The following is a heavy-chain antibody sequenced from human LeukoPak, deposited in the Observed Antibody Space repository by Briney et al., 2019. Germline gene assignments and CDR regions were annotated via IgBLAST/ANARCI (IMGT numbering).Heavy chain of an antibody. J-gene: IGHJ4*02. CDR1: GGSISNSNYY. Sequence: PSETLSLTCSVSGGSISNSNYYWGWIRQPPGKGLEWIASIYYTGSTYYNPSLKSRVTLSVGTSKNQFSQKLSSVTAGDTAVYYCAREYDSSGHSYRAPFDYWGQGTLVTVSS. D-gene: IGHD3-22*01. CDR2: IYYTGST. V-gene: IGHV4-39*02. CDR3: AREYDSSGHSYRAPFDY.